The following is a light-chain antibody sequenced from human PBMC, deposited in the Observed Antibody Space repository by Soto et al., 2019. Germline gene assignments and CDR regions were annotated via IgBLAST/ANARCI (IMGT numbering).Light chain of an antibody. J-gene: IGKJ4*01. CDR3: EQYNSYVT. Sequence: DIQMTQSPSTLSASVGDRVTITCRASQGISSWLAWYQQKPGKAPKLLIYKASSLESGVPSRFSGSGSGTEFTLAISSLQPDDFATYYCEQYNSYVTVGGGTKVEIK. V-gene: IGKV1-5*03. CDR2: KAS. CDR1: QGISSW.